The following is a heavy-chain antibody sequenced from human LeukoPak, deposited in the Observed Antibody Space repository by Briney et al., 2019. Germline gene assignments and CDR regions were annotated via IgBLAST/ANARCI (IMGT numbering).Heavy chain of an antibody. J-gene: IGHJ4*02. D-gene: IGHD3-22*01. CDR3: ARVADDSSGYYYFDY. CDR2: IIPIFGTA. V-gene: IGHV1-69*05. Sequence: SVKVSCKASGGTFSSYAIGWVRQAPGQGLEWMGGIIPIFGTANYAQIFQGRVTITTDESTRTAYMELSSLRSEDTAVYYCARVADDSSGYYYFDYWGQGTLVTVSS. CDR1: GGTFSSYA.